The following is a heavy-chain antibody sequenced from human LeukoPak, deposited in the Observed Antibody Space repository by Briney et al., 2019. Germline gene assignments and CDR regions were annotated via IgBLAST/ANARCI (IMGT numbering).Heavy chain of an antibody. J-gene: IGHJ4*02. CDR3: ARGVTTFVY. Sequence: SETLSLTCTVSGGSISSYYWSWIRQPPGKGLEWIGYIYYSGSTNYNPSLKSRVTISVDTSKNQFSLKLSSVTAADTAVYYCARGVTTFVYWGQGTLVTVSS. CDR2: IYYSGST. CDR1: GGSISSYY. D-gene: IGHD4-11*01. V-gene: IGHV4-59*01.